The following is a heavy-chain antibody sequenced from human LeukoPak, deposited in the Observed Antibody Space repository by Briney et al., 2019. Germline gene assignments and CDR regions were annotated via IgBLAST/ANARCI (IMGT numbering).Heavy chain of an antibody. CDR1: GGSFSPYY. CDR3: ARRRTTGLSGYMDV. J-gene: IGHJ6*03. Sequence: SETLSLTCAVYGGSFSPYYWSWIRQPPGKGPEWIGDIDYSGSTNYNPSLKSRVTISVGTSKNQFSLNLTSVTAADTAVYYCARRRTTGLSGYMDVWGKGTTVTVSS. CDR2: IDYSGST. D-gene: IGHD2-2*01. V-gene: IGHV4-59*08.